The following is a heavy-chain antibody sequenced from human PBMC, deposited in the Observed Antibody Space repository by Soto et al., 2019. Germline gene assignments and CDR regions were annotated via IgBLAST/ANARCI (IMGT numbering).Heavy chain of an antibody. CDR3: ARDRGNPDSFDI. CDR1: VFTFSSYW. D-gene: IGHD3-10*01. Sequence: PGGPLRLSCAASVFTFSSYWMHWVRQAPGKGLVWVSRINNDGSSTSYADSVKGRFTASRDNTKNTQYLQMNSLRAEVTAVYYCARDRGNPDSFDIWGQGTMVTVSS. V-gene: IGHV3-74*01. J-gene: IGHJ3*02. CDR2: INNDGSST.